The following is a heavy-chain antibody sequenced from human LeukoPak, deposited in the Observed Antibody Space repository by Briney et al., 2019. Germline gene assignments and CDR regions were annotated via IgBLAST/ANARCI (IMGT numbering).Heavy chain of an antibody. CDR1: GFTFSSYW. D-gene: IGHD6-13*01. Sequence: GGSLRLSCAASGFTFSSYWMSWVRQAPGRGLEWVANIKEDGSEEVYVDSLKGRFTISRDNAKNSLYPQMNSLRADDTAVYYCARDDGSRTVDYWGQGTLVTVSS. V-gene: IGHV3-7*05. CDR2: IKEDGSEE. CDR3: ARDDGSRTVDY. J-gene: IGHJ4*02.